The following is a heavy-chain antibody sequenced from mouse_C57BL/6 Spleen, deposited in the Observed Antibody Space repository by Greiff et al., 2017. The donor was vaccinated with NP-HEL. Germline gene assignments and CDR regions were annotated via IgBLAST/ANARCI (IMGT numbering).Heavy chain of an antibody. D-gene: IGHD2-5*01. CDR1: GFTFRDYY. Sequence: DVHLVESEGGLVQPGSSMKLSCTASGFTFRDYYLAWVRQVPDKGLEWVANINYDGSSTYYLDSLKSRFIISRENAKNILYLQMSSLKSEDTATYYCARAPYSNYYFDYWGQGTTLTVSS. V-gene: IGHV5-16*01. J-gene: IGHJ2*01. CDR3: ARAPYSNYYFDY. CDR2: INYDGSST.